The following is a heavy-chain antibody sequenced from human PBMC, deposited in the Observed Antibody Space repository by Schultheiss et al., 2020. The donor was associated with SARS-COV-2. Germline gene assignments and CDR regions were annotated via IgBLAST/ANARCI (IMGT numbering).Heavy chain of an antibody. CDR2: ISYGGRT. CDR1: GGSISSGGYY. J-gene: IGHJ4*02. Sequence: SQTLSLTCTVSGGSISSGGYYWSWIRQHPGKGLEWIGSISYGGRTYFSPSLRSRVTMSVDSSKNQFSLKLSSVTAADTAVYYCARERLGYCTGGSCQYYFDYWGQGTRVTVSS. V-gene: IGHV4-31*03. D-gene: IGHD2-15*01. CDR3: ARERLGYCTGGSCQYYFDY.